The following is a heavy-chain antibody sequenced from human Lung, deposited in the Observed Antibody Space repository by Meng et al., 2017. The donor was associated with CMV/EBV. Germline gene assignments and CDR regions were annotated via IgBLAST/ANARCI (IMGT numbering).Heavy chain of an antibody. CDR3: ARDPLSSRYYDFWSGYGGYYYYGMDV. J-gene: IGHJ6*02. Sequence: GGSXRLXXAASGFTFSSYAMHWVRQAPGKGLEWVAVISYDGSNKYYADSVKGRFTISRDNSKNTLYLQMNSLRAEDTAVYYCARDPLSSRYYDFWSGYGGYYYYGMDVWXQGTXVTVSS. V-gene: IGHV3-30-3*01. D-gene: IGHD3-3*01. CDR2: ISYDGSNK. CDR1: GFTFSSYA.